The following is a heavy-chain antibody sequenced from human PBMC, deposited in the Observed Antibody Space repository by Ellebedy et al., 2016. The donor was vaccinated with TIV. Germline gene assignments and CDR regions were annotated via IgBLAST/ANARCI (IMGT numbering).Heavy chain of an antibody. Sequence: SETLSLTCTVSGGSISSDYWSWIRQPAGKGLEWIGRIHGSGNTDYNPSFNSRVTVSVDTSKNHFSLKMTSMSAADTAVYYCARDRARTGSLRHGMDVWGQGTSVNVSS. CDR2: IHGSGNT. CDR1: GGSISSDY. CDR3: ARDRARTGSLRHGMDV. D-gene: IGHD1-1*01. J-gene: IGHJ6*02. V-gene: IGHV4-4*07.